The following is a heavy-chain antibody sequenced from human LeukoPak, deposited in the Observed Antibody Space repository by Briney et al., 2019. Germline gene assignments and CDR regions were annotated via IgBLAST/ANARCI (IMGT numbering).Heavy chain of an antibody. V-gene: IGHV1-18*04. J-gene: IGHJ4*02. CDR3: ARDFFHGHCSGLSCFLLDY. CDR2: ISANYGNT. Sequence: ASVTVSFKASGYVFTSCGISWVRHAPGQGLEWMGWISANYGNTNYAQKYQDRVTMTTDTSTNTAYMELRSLRPDDTAVYYCARDFFHGHCSGLSCFLLDYWGQGSLVTVSS. CDR1: GYVFTSCG. D-gene: IGHD2-15*01.